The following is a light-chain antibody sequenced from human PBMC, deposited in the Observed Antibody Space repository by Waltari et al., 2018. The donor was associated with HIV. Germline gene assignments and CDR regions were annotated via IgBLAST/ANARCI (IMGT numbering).Light chain of an antibody. V-gene: IGKV3-15*01. CDR1: RSVNSN. Sequence: EIVMTQSPATLSVSPGERVTLSCRASRSVNSNLAWYQQTPGQAPRFLIYGAFGRAAGIPARFSGGGSGTEFTLTISSLQSEDVAVYYCQQYENWPPITFGQGTRLEIK. CDR2: GAF. J-gene: IGKJ5*01. CDR3: QQYENWPPIT.